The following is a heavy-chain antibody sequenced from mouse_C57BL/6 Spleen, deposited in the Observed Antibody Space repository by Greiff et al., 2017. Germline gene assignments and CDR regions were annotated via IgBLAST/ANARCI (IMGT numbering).Heavy chain of an antibody. V-gene: IGHV14-2*01. CDR2: IDPEDGET. CDR1: GFNIKDYY. D-gene: IGHD1-1*01. Sequence: VQLQQSGAELVKPGASVKLSCTASGFNIKDYYMHWVKQRTEQGLEWIGRIDPEDGETKYAPKVQGKATITADTSSNTAYLQLSSLTSEDTAVYYCARGYYGSPYFDYWGQGTTLTVSS. CDR3: ARGYYGSPYFDY. J-gene: IGHJ2*01.